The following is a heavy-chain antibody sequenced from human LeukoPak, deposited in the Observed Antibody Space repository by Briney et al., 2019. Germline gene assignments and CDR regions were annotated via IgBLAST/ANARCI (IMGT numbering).Heavy chain of an antibody. D-gene: IGHD3-22*01. CDR3: AKERARYYDSSGIDY. Sequence: GGSLRLSCAASGFTFSSYAMSWVRQAPGKGLEWVSAISGSGGSTYYADSVKGRFTISRDNSKNTLYLQMNSLRAEDTAVYYCAKERARYYDSSGIDYWGQGTLVTVPS. J-gene: IGHJ4*02. V-gene: IGHV3-23*01. CDR1: GFTFSSYA. CDR2: ISGSGGST.